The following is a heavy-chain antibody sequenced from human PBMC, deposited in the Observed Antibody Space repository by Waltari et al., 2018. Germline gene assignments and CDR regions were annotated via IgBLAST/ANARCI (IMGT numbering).Heavy chain of an antibody. CDR2: ISGSGGST. J-gene: IGHJ6*02. CDR1: GFTFSSYA. Sequence: EVQLLESGGGLVQPGGSLRLSCAASGFTFSSYAMRWVRQAPGKGLEWVSAISGSGGSTYYADSVKGRFTISRDNSKNTLYLQMNSLRAEDTAVYYCAKAEYYYYYGMDVWGQGTTVTVSS. V-gene: IGHV3-23*01. CDR3: AKAEYYYYYGMDV.